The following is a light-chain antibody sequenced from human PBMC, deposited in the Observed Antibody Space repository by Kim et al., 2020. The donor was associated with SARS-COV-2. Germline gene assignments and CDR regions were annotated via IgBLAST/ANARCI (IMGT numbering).Light chain of an antibody. CDR2: KAS. CDR3: QQYNSSPWT. J-gene: IGKJ1*01. Sequence: DIQMTQSPSTLSASVGDRVTITCRASQSISSWLAWYQQKPGKAPKLLIYKASSLESGVTSRFSGSGSGTEFTLTISSLQPDDFATYYCQQYNSSPWTFGQGTKVDIK. V-gene: IGKV1-5*03. CDR1: QSISSW.